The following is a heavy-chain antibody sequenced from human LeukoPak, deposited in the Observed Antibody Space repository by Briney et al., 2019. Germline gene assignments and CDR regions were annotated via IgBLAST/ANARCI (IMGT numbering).Heavy chain of an antibody. D-gene: IGHD3-3*01. J-gene: IGHJ5*02. V-gene: IGHV4-4*07. CDR2: IYTSGST. Sequence: SETLSLTXTVSGGSISSYYWSWIRQPAGKGLEWLGRIYTSGSTDYNPSLKSRVTMSVDTSKNQFSLKLSSVTAADTAVYYCARAMNASGVVITNWFDPWGQGTLVTVSS. CDR1: GGSISSYY. CDR3: ARAMNASGVVITNWFDP.